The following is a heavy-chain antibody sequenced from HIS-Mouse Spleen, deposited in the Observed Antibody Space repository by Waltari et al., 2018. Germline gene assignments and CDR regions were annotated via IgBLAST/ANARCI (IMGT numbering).Heavy chain of an antibody. Sequence: QVQLVESGGGVVQPGRSLRPSCAAAGFTFSSHAMHWVRQAPGKGLEWVAVISYDGSNKDYADSVKGRFTISRDNSKNTLYLQMNSLRAEDTAVYYCARAPHDADYGVVFDYWGQG. CDR1: GFTFSSHA. V-gene: IGHV3-30*04. J-gene: IGHJ4*02. CDR3: ARAPHDADYGVVFDY. D-gene: IGHD4-17*01. CDR2: ISYDGSNK.